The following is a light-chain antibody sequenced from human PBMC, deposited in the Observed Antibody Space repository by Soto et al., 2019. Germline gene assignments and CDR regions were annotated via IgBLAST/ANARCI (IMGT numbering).Light chain of an antibody. J-gene: IGLJ1*01. CDR3: CSYAGSPRYV. CDR2: DVS. CDR1: SIDVGRYDL. V-gene: IGLV2-11*01. Sequence: QSALTQPRSVSGSPGQSVTISCTGTSIDVGRYDLVSWYQQHPGKAPKVMIYDVSERPSGVPDRFSGSKSGNTASLTISGLQAEDDADYYCCSYAGSPRYVFGTGTKLNVL.